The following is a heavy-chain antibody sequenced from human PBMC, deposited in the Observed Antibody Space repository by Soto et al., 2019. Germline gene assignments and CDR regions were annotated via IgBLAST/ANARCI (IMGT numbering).Heavy chain of an antibody. CDR2: IIPIFDTP. V-gene: IGHV1-69*01. CDR1: GGTFNSYA. CDR3: ASGPTYYYYGMDV. J-gene: IGHJ6*02. Sequence: QVQLVQSEAEVKKPGSSLRLSCRTSGGTFNSYAISWVRQAPGQGLEWMGGIIPIFDTPKYAQKFQGRVTIIADESTSTAYMELSSLRSEDTAVYYCASGPTYYYYGMDVWGQGTTVTVSS.